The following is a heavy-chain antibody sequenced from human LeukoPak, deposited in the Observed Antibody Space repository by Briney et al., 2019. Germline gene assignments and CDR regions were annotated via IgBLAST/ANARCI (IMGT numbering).Heavy chain of an antibody. CDR3: STSLRPFNRPARFLSFDS. D-gene: IGHD2-15*01. V-gene: IGHV3-23*01. Sequence: GGSLRLSCAASGFPFSSYAMTWVRQAPGKGLEWVSSISGDGATTYHADSVKGRFTISRDNAKNTVYLEISSLGAEDTALYYWSTSLRPFNRPARFLSFDSWGPGTPVTVSS. CDR2: ISGDGATT. CDR1: GFPFSSYA. J-gene: IGHJ4*02.